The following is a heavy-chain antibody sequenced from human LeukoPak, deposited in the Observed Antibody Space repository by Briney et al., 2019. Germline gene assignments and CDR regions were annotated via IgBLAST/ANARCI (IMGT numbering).Heavy chain of an antibody. Sequence: PGGSLRLSCAASGFTFSSYAMSWVRQAPGKGLEWVSAISGSGGSTYYADSVKGRFTISRDNSKNTLYLQMNSLKTEDTAVYYCAREGYGRLRYFADYYYYMDVWGKGTTVTISS. CDR1: GFTFSSYA. J-gene: IGHJ6*03. D-gene: IGHD3-9*01. CDR3: AREGYGRLRYFADYYYYMDV. V-gene: IGHV3-23*01. CDR2: ISGSGGST.